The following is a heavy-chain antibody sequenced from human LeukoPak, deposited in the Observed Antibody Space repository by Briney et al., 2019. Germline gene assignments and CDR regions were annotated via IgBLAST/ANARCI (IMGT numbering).Heavy chain of an antibody. CDR3: ARAPTGTGGWNWFDP. V-gene: IGHV4-4*07. J-gene: IGHJ5*02. D-gene: IGHD1-1*01. CDR2: IYTSGTT. Sequence: PSETLSLTCTVSGGSISSYYWSWIRQPAGKGLELIGRIYTSGTTNYNPSLKSRVTMSVDTSKNQFSLKLSSVTTADTAVYYCARAPTGTGGWNWFDPWGQGTLVTVSS. CDR1: GGSISSYY.